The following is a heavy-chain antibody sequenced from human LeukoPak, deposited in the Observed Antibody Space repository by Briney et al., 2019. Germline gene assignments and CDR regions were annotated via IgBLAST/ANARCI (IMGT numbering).Heavy chain of an antibody. CDR1: GYTFTGYY. J-gene: IGHJ2*01. V-gene: IGHV1-2*02. D-gene: IGHD2/OR15-2a*01. CDR2: INPNSGGT. Sequence: GASVKVSCKASGYTFTGYYMHWVRQAPGQGLEWMGWINPNSGGTNYAQKFQGRVTMTRDTSISTAYMELSRLRSEDTAVYFCGRATISGWYFDLWGRGTLVTVSS. CDR3: GRATISGWYFDL.